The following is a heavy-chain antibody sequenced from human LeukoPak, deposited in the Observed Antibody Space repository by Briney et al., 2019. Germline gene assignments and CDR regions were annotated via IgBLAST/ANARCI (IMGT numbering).Heavy chain of an antibody. CDR1: GFTFSRYT. D-gene: IGHD3-9*01. J-gene: IGHJ3*02. CDR3: ARVHGIYFDWLYDAYDI. CDR2: ISYDGSNK. Sequence: GGSLRLSCASSGFTFSRYTMRWVRQAPGKGLEWVAVISYDGSNKYYADSVKGRFTISRDNSKNTLYLQMNSLRAEDTAAYYCARVHGIYFDWLYDAYDIWGQGTMVTVSS. V-gene: IGHV3-30-3*01.